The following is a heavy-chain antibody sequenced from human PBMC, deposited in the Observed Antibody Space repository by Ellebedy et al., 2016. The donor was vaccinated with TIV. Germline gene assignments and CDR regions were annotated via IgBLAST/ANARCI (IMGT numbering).Heavy chain of an antibody. Sequence: GGSLRLXXAASGFTFSSYSMNWVRQAPGQGLEWVSTISGSGASTYYAGSVKGRFTISKDNSKNTLYLEMNSLRAEDTAIYYCAKGVFVLVPGTSVCFDCWGQGTLVTVSS. J-gene: IGHJ4*02. D-gene: IGHD2-2*01. CDR3: AKGVFVLVPGTSVCFDC. CDR2: ISGSGAST. CDR1: GFTFSSYS. V-gene: IGHV3-23*01.